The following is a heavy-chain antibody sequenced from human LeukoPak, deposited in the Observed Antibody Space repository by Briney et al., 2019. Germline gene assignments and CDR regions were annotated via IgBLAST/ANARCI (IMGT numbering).Heavy chain of an antibody. CDR2: INHSGST. D-gene: IGHD3-22*01. V-gene: IGHV4-34*01. CDR1: GGSFSGYY. CDR3: ARGSGYYDSSGYYLRGYFDY. Sequence: SETLSLTCAVYGGSFSGYYWSWIRQPPGKGLEWIGEINHSGSTNYNPSLESRVTISVDTSKNQFSLKLSSVTAADTTVYYCARGSGYYDSSGYYLRGYFDYWGQGTLVTVSS. J-gene: IGHJ4*02.